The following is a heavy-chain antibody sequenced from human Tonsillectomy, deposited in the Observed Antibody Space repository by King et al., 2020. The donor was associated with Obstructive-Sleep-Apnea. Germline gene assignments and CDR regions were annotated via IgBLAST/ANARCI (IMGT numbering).Heavy chain of an antibody. Sequence: VQLVESGGGLVQPGGSLRLSCAASVFTFSTYWMSWVRQAPGKGLEWVANIKQDGSDKYYVDSVKGRFTISRDNAENSLYLQMNSLRAEDTAVYYCARAPIVVVAATLLSSWYFDLWGRGTLVTVSS. CDR1: VFTFSTYW. D-gene: IGHD2-21*02. CDR3: ARAPIVVVAATLLSSWYFDL. J-gene: IGHJ2*01. V-gene: IGHV3-7*03. CDR2: IKQDGSDK.